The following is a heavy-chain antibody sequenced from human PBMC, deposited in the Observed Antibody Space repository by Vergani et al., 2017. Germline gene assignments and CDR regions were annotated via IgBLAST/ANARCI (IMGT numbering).Heavy chain of an antibody. CDR3: AKDGETGHYFDY. Sequence: VQLVESGGGLVQPGGSLRLSCAASGFTFSSYGMHWVRQAPGKGLEWVAVISYDGSNKYYADSVKGRFTISRDNSKNTLYLQMNSLRAEDTAVYYCAKDGETGHYFDYWGQGTLVTVSS. CDR2: ISYDGSNK. D-gene: IGHD3-10*01. V-gene: IGHV3-30*18. J-gene: IGHJ4*02. CDR1: GFTFSSYG.